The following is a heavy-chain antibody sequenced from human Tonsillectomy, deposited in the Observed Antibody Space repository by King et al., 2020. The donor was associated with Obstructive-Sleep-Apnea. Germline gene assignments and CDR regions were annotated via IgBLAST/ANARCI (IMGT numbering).Heavy chain of an antibody. Sequence: VQLQQSGPGLVKPSQTLSLTCAISGDSVSRDTAAWNWIRHSPSGGLVWLGRTNYGSKWFTDYADSVKSRISVRADTSKNQFSLHLNSLTPEDTAVYYCARGRLHYYGMDVWGQGTTVTVSS. J-gene: IGHJ6*02. CDR2: TNYGSKWFT. CDR1: GDSVSRDTAA. CDR3: ARGRLHYYGMDV. D-gene: IGHD1-1*01. V-gene: IGHV6-1*01.